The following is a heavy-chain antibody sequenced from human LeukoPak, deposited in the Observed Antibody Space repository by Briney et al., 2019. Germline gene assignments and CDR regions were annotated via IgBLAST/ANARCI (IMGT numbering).Heavy chain of an antibody. CDR3: ARDPGGVGYYYDSSGYLNLDY. CDR1: GYTFTGYY. V-gene: IGHV1-2*02. J-gene: IGHJ4*02. CDR2: INPNSGGT. Sequence: ASVKVSCKASGYTFTGYYMHWVRQAPGQGLEWMGWINPNSGGTNYAQKFQGRVTMTRDTSISTAYMELSRLRSDDTAVYYCARDPGGVGYYYDSSGYLNLDYWGKGTLVTVSS. D-gene: IGHD3-22*01.